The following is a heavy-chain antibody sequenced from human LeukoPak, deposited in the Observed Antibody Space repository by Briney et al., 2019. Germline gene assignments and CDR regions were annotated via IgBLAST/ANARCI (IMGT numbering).Heavy chain of an antibody. Sequence: GGSLRPSCTASGFTFSTYAMNWVRQAPGKGLEWVAVIVGNGGGIHYADSVEGRVTISRDNYKNKVYLQMNSLRAEDAAVYYCAKDRIPDGRYSIDYWGQGTLVTVSS. V-gene: IGHV3-23*01. CDR2: IVGNGGGI. CDR1: GFTFSTYA. CDR3: AKDRIPDGRYSIDY. D-gene: IGHD3-16*02. J-gene: IGHJ4*02.